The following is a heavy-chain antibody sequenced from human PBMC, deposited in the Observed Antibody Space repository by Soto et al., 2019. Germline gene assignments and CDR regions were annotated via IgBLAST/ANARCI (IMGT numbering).Heavy chain of an antibody. J-gene: IGHJ4*02. CDR2: ISSDETIV. V-gene: IGHV3-48*02. Sequence: GGSRRLSCEGVGYSFIVYGMVSVRQAPGKGLECVSYISSDETIVNYADSVKGRFTISRDSAKNSLFLQMNSLRDEDTAVYYCVRGGGVGTTWGYYWGQGA. CDR1: GYSFIVYG. D-gene: IGHD1-26*01. CDR3: VRGGGVGTTWGYY.